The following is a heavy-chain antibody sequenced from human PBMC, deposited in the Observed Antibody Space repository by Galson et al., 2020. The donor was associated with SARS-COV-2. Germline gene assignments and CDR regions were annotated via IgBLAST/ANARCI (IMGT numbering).Heavy chain of an antibody. CDR1: GGSIRSYY. D-gene: IGHD6-13*01. CDR2: FYTSGST. V-gene: IGHV4-4*07. Sequence: SETLSLTCTVSGGSIRSYYWSWIRQPAGKGREWMGRFYTSGSTNYNPSLRSRVTMSVDTSKNQFSLKLSSVTAADTAVYSCVRVSSSWYPPDAFDSWGQGTMVTVSS. CDR3: VRVSSSWYPPDAFDS. J-gene: IGHJ3*02.